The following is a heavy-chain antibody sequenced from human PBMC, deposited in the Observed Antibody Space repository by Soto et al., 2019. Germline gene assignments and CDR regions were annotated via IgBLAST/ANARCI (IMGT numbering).Heavy chain of an antibody. CDR2: IYYSGST. CDR1: GGSVSSGSYY. V-gene: IGHV4-61*01. D-gene: IGHD4-17*01. Sequence: QVQLQESGPGLVKPSETLSLTCTVSGGSVSSGSYYWSWIRQPPGKGLEWSGYIYYSGSTNYNPSLKSRGTISVDTVKNQFSLKLSSVTAADTAVYYCARDFQTHYGDYDYGMDVWGQGTTVTVSS. J-gene: IGHJ6*02. CDR3: ARDFQTHYGDYDYGMDV.